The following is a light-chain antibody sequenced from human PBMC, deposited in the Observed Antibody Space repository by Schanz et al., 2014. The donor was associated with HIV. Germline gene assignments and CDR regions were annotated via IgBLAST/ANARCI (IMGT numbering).Light chain of an antibody. Sequence: QSALTQPASVSGSPGQSITISFTGTSSDVGSYNLVSWYQQYPGKAPKLMIYEISKWPSGVSNRFSGSKSGNTASLTISGLQAEDEADYYCCSYTGSGTLVFGGGTKLTVL. CDR1: SSDVGSYNL. J-gene: IGLJ2*01. CDR2: EIS. V-gene: IGLV2-23*02. CDR3: CSYTGSGTLV.